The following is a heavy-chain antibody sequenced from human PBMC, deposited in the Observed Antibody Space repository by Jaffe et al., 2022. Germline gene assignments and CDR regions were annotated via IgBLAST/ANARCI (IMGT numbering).Heavy chain of an antibody. CDR2: IYYSGST. Sequence: QVQLQESGPGLVKPSETLSLTCTVSGGSISSYYWSWIRQPPGKGLEWIGYIYYSGSTNYNPSLKSRVTISVDTSKNQFSLKLSSVTAADTAVYYCARARGVKGGITMVQGGYYYYMDVWGKGTTVTVSS. D-gene: IGHD3-10*01. V-gene: IGHV4-59*01. J-gene: IGHJ6*03. CDR3: ARARGVKGGITMVQGGYYYYMDV. CDR1: GGSISSYY.